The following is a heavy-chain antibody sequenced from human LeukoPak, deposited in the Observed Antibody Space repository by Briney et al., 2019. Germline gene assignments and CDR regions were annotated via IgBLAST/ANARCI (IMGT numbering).Heavy chain of an antibody. J-gene: IGHJ6*02. CDR2: ISAYNGNT. V-gene: IGHV1-18*01. CDR1: GYTFTSYG. D-gene: IGHD3-10*01. CDR3: ARDNLNYYGSGSYWGYYGMDV. Sequence: ASVKVSCKASGYTFTSYGISWVRQAPGQGLEWMGWISAYNGNTNYAQKLQGRVTMTTDTSTSTAYMELRSLRSDDTAVYYCARDNLNYYGSGSYWGYYGMDVWGQGTTVTVSS.